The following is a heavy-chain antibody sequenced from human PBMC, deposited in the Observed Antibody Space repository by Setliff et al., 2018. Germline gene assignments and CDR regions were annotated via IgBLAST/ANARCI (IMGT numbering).Heavy chain of an antibody. J-gene: IGHJ4*02. CDR3: ARDNPILGATDY. D-gene: IGHD1-26*01. V-gene: IGHV4-34*01. CDR1: GESFSNNY. CDR2: SSHSGST. Sequence: SETLSLTCSVYGESFSNNYWSWIRQTPGKGLGWIGESSHSGSTSYSPSLKSRLTMSVDTSKNQFSLQLTSVTAADTALYFCARDNPILGATDYWGQGALVTVSS.